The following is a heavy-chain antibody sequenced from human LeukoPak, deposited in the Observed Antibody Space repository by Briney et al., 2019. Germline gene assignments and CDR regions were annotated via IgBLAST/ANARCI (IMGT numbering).Heavy chain of an antibody. D-gene: IGHD4-17*01. CDR3: ARASTTVPNLLDH. Sequence: GGSLRLSCAASEFTFRSYWMTWVRQAPGKGLEWVANIKEDGSEKNCVDSVKGRFTISRDNAKNTLYLQTSSLRAEDTAVYYCARASTTVPNLLDHWGRGTLVTVSS. J-gene: IGHJ4*02. CDR2: IKEDGSEK. CDR1: EFTFRSYW. V-gene: IGHV3-7*02.